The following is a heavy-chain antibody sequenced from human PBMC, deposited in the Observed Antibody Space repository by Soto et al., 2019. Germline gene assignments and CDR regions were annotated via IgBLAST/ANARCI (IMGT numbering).Heavy chain of an antibody. V-gene: IGHV1-3*01. Sequence: GASVKVSCEASGYTFTSYAMHWVRQAPGQRLEWMGWINAGNGNTKYSQKFQGRVTITRDTSASTAYMELSSLRSEDTAVYYCARSRPLLSPFDYWGQGTLVTVSS. D-gene: IGHD3-10*01. CDR3: ARSRPLLSPFDY. CDR1: GYTFTSYA. CDR2: INAGNGNT. J-gene: IGHJ4*02.